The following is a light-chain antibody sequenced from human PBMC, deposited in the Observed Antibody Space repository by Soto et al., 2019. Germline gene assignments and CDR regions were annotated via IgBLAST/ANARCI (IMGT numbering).Light chain of an antibody. CDR1: RNISNF. CDR2: AAS. J-gene: IGKJ4*01. V-gene: IGKV1-39*01. CDR3: QQTYRTPS. Sequence: DFQMAQSPSSLSASMGDRVTITCRASRNISNFLNWYQQKPGKAPSLLIYAASSLHRGLPSRFSGSGSGTDFTLTITSLQPEDFATYYCQQTYRTPSFGGGTKVEI.